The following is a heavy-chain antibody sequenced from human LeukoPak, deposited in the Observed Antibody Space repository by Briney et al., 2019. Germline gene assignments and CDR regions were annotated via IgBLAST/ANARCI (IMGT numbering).Heavy chain of an antibody. CDR2: IGSRSSHI. D-gene: IGHD1-26*01. Sequence: PGGSLRLSCAASGFRFKNFAMTWVRQAPGKGLEWVSSIGSRSSHIYYGDSVKGRFTISRDNAKNSLYLQMNSLRPEDTAVYYCAIVGARSPNWFDPWGQGTLVTVSS. J-gene: IGHJ5*02. CDR1: GFRFKNFA. CDR3: AIVGARSPNWFDP. V-gene: IGHV3-21*01.